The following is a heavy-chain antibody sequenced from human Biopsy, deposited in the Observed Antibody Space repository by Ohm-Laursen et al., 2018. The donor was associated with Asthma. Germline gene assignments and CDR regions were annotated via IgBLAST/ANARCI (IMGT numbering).Heavy chain of an antibody. CDR2: ISYDGSSI. D-gene: IGHD6-19*01. Sequence: SLRLFCTASRFTYEMHCVRQAPGTGLERVAVISYDGSSIYYADSVKGRFTISRDNSKNTLSLQMNSLTVEDTAVYYCAREGVAGTHIEDWGQGTLVTVSS. CDR3: AREGVAGTHIED. V-gene: IGHV3-30-3*01. CDR1: RFTYE. J-gene: IGHJ4*02.